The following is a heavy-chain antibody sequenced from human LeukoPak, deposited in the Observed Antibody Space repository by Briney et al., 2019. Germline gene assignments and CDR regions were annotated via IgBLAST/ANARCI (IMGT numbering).Heavy chain of an antibody. CDR1: GFTFSSYA. CDR2: ISGSGGST. V-gene: IGHV3-23*01. J-gene: IGHJ4*02. CDR3: AKAPADIVLMVYAIWFDY. Sequence: GGSLRLSCAASGFTFSSYAMSWVRQAPGKGLEWVSAISGSGGSTYYADSVKGRFTISRDNSKNTLYLQMNSLRAEDTAVHYCAKAPADIVLMVYAIWFDYWGQGTLVTVSS. D-gene: IGHD2-8*01.